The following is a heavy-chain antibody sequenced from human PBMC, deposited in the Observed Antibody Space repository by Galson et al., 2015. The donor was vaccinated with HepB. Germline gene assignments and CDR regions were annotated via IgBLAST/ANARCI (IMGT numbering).Heavy chain of an antibody. CDR2: ISAYNGNT. CDR1: GYTFTKYG. V-gene: IGHV1-18*01. J-gene: IGHJ5*02. Sequence: SVKVSCKASGYTFTKYGISWVRQAPGQGLEWMGWISAYNGNTNYAQKLQGRVTMATDTSTSTAYMDLRSLRSDDTAVYYCARDSLGVEATGWFDPWGQGTLVTVSS. D-gene: IGHD1-26*01. CDR3: ARDSLGVEATGWFDP.